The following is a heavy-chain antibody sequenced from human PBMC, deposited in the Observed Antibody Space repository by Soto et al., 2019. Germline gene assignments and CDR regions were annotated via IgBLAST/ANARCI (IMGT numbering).Heavy chain of an antibody. CDR1: GGSISSYY. CDR3: AEYGGTYYVY. V-gene: IGHV4-59*01. Sequence: QVQLQESGPGLVKASETLSLTCTVSGGSISSYYWSWIRQPPGKGLECIGFISHSGSTTYNPSLKSRVTISVDTSKNQLSLKLTSVTAADTAVYYCAEYGGTYYVYWGQGTVVTFSS. D-gene: IGHD1-26*01. J-gene: IGHJ4*02. CDR2: ISHSGST.